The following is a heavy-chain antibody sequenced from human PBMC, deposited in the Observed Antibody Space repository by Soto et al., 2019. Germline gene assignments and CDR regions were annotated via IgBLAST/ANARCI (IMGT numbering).Heavy chain of an antibody. D-gene: IGHD3-10*01. CDR1: GGPISSDSYY. J-gene: IGHJ4*02. CDR2: IYYSGTT. Sequence: PSETPSLTCTVSGGPISSDSYYWSLIRQHPGKGLEGIGYIYYSGTTYDNPSLRRLVTISVDTSKNQFSLKRSSVTAADTAVYYCAKVSSMGKGQGNYAYWGRGSLVPVSA. CDR3: AKVSSMGKGQGNYAY. V-gene: IGHV4-31*01.